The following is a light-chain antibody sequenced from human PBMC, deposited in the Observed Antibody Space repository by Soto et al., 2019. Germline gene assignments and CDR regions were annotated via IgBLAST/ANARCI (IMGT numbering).Light chain of an antibody. Sequence: QSVLTQPPSVSGTPGQRVTISCSGGSSNIGSGTVNWYQQLPGTAPKLLIYNNNQRPSGVPDRFSGSKSGTSGSLAISGLQSEDEADYYYASWDDSLTGLYVFGTGTKVTVL. CDR2: NNN. J-gene: IGLJ1*01. V-gene: IGLV1-44*01. CDR3: ASWDDSLTGLYV. CDR1: SSNIGSGT.